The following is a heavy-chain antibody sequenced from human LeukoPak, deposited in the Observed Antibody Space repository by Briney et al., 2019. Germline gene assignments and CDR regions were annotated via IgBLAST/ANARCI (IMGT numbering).Heavy chain of an antibody. J-gene: IGHJ4*02. CDR1: GGSISSSNW. V-gene: IGHV4-4*02. CDR2: IYHSGST. D-gene: IGHD3-10*02. Sequence: SETLSLTCAVSGGSISSSNWWSWVRQPPGKGLEWIGEIYHSGSTNYNPSLKSRVTISVDKSKNQFSLKLSSVTAAETAVYYCARGEGTMFPVYFDYWGQGTLVTVSS. CDR3: ARGEGTMFPVYFDY.